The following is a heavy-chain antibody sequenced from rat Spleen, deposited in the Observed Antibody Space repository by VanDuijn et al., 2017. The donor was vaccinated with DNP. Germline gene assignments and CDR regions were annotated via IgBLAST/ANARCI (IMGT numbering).Heavy chain of an antibody. CDR3: VRPHHYAGSYPRY. Sequence: EVQLVESGGVLVQPGRSLKLSCEASGFTFSDYYMTWVRQGPTRGLEWVAYISYDGGSTSYGDSVKGRFTISRDNAKSTLYLQMNSLRSEDMATYFCVRPHHYAGSYPRYWGQGVMVTVSS. CDR1: GFTFSDYY. J-gene: IGHJ2*01. D-gene: IGHD1-12*02. CDR2: ISYDGGST. V-gene: IGHV5-22*01.